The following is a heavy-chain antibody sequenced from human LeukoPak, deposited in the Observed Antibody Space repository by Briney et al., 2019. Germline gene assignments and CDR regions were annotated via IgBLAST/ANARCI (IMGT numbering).Heavy chain of an antibody. V-gene: IGHV4-59*12. J-gene: IGHJ3*02. CDR1: ADSTTSNY. CDR3: TKYDGYGLIRI. Sequence: MPSQTLSLTCIVSADSTTSNYWGWIRQLPGKGRGWIGNSYYTETTYYNSTLKSRVTISIDTSKNQFSLKVISMTAADTAAYYCTKYDGYGLIRICGRGTRVTVSS. D-gene: IGHD3-10*01. CDR2: SYYTETT.